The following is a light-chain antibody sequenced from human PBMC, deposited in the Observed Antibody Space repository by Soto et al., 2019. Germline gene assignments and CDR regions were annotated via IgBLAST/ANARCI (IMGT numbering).Light chain of an antibody. CDR3: SSYASNGDVV. J-gene: IGLJ2*01. CDR2: DVS. CDR1: SSDVGTYEY. Sequence: QSALTQPASVSGSPGQSITISCTGTSSDVGTYEYVSWYQHHPGKAPKLMIYDVSNRPSGVSDRCSGSKSGNTASLTISGLQAEEGAEYYCSSYASNGDVVFGGGTKRTVL. V-gene: IGLV2-14*03.